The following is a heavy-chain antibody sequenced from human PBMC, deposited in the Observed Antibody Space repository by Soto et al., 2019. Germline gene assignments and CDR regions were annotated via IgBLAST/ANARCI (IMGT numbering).Heavy chain of an antibody. CDR2: ISGSGGST. CDR1: GFTFSSYA. Sequence: EVQLLESGGGLVQPGGSLRLSCAASGFTFSSYAMSWVRQAPGKGLEWVSAISGSGGSTYYADSVKGRFTISRDNSKNTLYLQMNSLRAEDTDVYYCAKDHSIAVAGMTDWCQGTLVTVSS. V-gene: IGHV3-23*01. J-gene: IGHJ4*02. CDR3: AKDHSIAVAGMTD. D-gene: IGHD6-19*01.